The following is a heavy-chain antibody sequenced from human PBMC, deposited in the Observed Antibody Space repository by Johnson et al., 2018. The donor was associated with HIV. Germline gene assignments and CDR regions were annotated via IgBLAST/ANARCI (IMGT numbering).Heavy chain of an antibody. CDR2: IRSKAYGGTT. J-gene: IGHJ3*02. CDR3: AKERVLGNQDDAFDM. V-gene: IGHV3-49*04. D-gene: IGHD7-27*01. Sequence: VQLVESGGGLVQPGRSLRLSCTASGFTFGDYAMSWVRQAPGKGLEWVGFIRSKAYGGTTEYAASVKGRFTISRDDSKSIAYLQMNSLKTEDTVVYYCAKERVLGNQDDAFDMWGQGTMVTVSS. CDR1: GFTFGDYA.